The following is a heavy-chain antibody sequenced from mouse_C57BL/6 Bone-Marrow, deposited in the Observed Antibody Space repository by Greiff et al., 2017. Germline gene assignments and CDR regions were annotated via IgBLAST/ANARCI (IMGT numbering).Heavy chain of an antibody. J-gene: IGHJ4*01. CDR2: IDPENGDT. Sequence: EVQGVESGAELVRPGASVKLSCTASGFNIKDDYMHWVKQRPEQGLEWIGWIDPENGDTEYASKFQGKATITADTSSNTAYLQLSSLTAEDTAVYYVTPIYYGNYPYAMDYWGQGTSVTVSS. D-gene: IGHD2-1*01. V-gene: IGHV14-4*01. CDR1: GFNIKDDY. CDR3: TPIYYGNYPYAMDY.